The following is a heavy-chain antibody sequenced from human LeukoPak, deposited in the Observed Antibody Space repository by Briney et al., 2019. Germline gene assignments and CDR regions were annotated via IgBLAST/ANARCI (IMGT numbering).Heavy chain of an antibody. Sequence: SETLSLTCTVSGGSISSGSYYWSWIRQPAGKGLEWIGRIYTSGSTNYNPSLKSRVTISADTSKDQFSLKLSSVTAADTAVYYCARDQVAAAGGLHYFDYWGQGTLVTVSS. CDR2: IYTSGST. J-gene: IGHJ4*02. V-gene: IGHV4-61*02. CDR1: GGSISSGSYY. D-gene: IGHD6-13*01. CDR3: ARDQVAAAGGLHYFDY.